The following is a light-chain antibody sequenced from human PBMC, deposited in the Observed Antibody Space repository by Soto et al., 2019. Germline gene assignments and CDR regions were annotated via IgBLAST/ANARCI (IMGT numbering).Light chain of an antibody. CDR3: QQYGSCPWT. Sequence: EVVLTQSPGTLSLSPGERATLSCRASQTVSSSYLAWYQQKPGQAPRLVIYGTSTRATGIPDTFSGSGSGTDFTLTITRLETEDFVVYYCQQYGSCPWTFGQGTKVEIK. J-gene: IGKJ1*01. V-gene: IGKV3-20*01. CDR1: QTVSSSY. CDR2: GTS.